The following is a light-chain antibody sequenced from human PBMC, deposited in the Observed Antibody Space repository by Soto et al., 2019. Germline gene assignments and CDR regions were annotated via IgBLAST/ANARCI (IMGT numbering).Light chain of an antibody. CDR3: CSYAGSHTPWV. Sequence: QSALTQPRSVSGSPGQSVTISCTGTSSDVGGYNYVSWYQQHPGKAPKLMIYDVNKWPSGVPDRFSGSKSGNTASLTISGRQAEDEADYHCCSYAGSHTPWVFGGGTKLTVL. CDR1: SSDVGGYNY. J-gene: IGLJ3*02. V-gene: IGLV2-11*01. CDR2: DVN.